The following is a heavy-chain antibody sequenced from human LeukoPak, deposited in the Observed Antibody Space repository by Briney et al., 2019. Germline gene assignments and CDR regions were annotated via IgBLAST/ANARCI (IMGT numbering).Heavy chain of an antibody. CDR1: GFTFSNYA. CDR2: ISGSGGST. J-gene: IGHJ4*02. Sequence: PGGSLRLSCAASGFTFSNYAMSRVRQAPGKGLEWVSAISGSGGSTYYADSVKGRFTISRDNSENALYLQMNSLRAEDTAVYYCAKDLSRGYSYGYIDYWGQGTLVTVSS. V-gene: IGHV3-23*01. CDR3: AKDLSRGYSYGYIDY. D-gene: IGHD5-18*01.